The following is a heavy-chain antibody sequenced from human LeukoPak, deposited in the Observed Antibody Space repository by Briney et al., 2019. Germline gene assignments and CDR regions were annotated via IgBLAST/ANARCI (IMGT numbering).Heavy chain of an antibody. Sequence: PGGSLRLSCAASGYYFSRYWMHWVRQALGEGLVWVSCISTDGSSTTYADSVKGRFTISRDNAKNTLYLQMNSLRAEDTAVYYCARTPTCPSCHFDSWGQRTLVTVSS. J-gene: IGHJ4*02. CDR2: ISTDGSST. D-gene: IGHD2-15*01. CDR1: GYYFSRYW. V-gene: IGHV3-74*01. CDR3: ARTPTCPSCHFDS.